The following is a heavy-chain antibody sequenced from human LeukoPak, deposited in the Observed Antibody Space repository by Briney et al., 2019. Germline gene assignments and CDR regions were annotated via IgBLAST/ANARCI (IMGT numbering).Heavy chain of an antibody. D-gene: IGHD3-22*01. V-gene: IGHV4-30-4*08. J-gene: IGHJ3*02. CDR2: IYYSGST. CDR1: GGSISRGDYY. CDR3: ARVTDSSGYSDAFDI. Sequence: SETLSLTCTVSGGSISRGDYYWSWIRQPPGKGLEWIGYIYYSGSTYYNPSLKSRVTISVDTSKNQFSLKLSSVTAADTAVYYCARVTDSSGYSDAFDIWGQGTMVTVSS.